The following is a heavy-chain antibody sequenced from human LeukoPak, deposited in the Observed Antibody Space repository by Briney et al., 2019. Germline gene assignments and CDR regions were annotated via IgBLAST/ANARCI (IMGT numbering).Heavy chain of an antibody. CDR2: IYHSGST. J-gene: IGHJ4*02. V-gene: IGHV4-4*02. CDR3: EVGANYFDY. CDR1: GLTVSSNY. D-gene: IGHD1-26*01. Sequence: GSLRLSCAASGLTVSSNYMSWVRQPPGKGLEWIGEIYHSGSTNYNPSLKSRVTISVDKSKNQFSLKLSSVTAADTAVYYCEVGANYFDYWGQGTLVTVSS.